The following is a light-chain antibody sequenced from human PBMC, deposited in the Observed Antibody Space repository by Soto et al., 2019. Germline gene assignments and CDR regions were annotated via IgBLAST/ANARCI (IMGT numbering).Light chain of an antibody. J-gene: IGLJ1*01. Sequence: QSVLTQPPSASGTPGQRVTISCSGGSSNIGSHTVNWYRQLPGTAPKLLIFRINQRPSGVPDRFSGSKSGTSVSLAIRGLQSDDEAEYFCAAWDATLKAYVFGTGTKGTVL. CDR3: AAWDATLKAYV. V-gene: IGLV1-44*01. CDR1: SSNIGSHT. CDR2: RIN.